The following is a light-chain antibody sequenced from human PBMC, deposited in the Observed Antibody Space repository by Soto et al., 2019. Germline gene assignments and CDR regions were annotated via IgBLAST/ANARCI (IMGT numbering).Light chain of an antibody. CDR3: QQFSSYPLT. Sequence: EFVLTQSPGTLSLSPGERATLSCRASQTVRNNYLAWYQQKPGQAPRLLIYDASSRATGIPDRFSGCGYGPDFTLTISRLEPEEFAVYYCQQFSSYPLTFGGGTKVEIK. J-gene: IGKJ4*01. CDR2: DAS. V-gene: IGKV3-20*01. CDR1: QTVRNNY.